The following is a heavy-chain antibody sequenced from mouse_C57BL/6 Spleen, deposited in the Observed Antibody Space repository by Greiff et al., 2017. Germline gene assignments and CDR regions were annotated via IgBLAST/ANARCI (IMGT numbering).Heavy chain of an antibody. J-gene: IGHJ4*01. V-gene: IGHV1-80*01. CDR2: IYPGDGDT. Sequence: VQLQQSGAELVKPGASVTIPCKASGYAFSSYWLNWVKQRPGKGLAWIGQIYPGDGDTNYNGKFKGKATLTADKSSSTAYMQLSSLDAEDAEVYFCARREGLRREAMDYWGQGTSVTVSS. CDR1: GYAFSSYW. D-gene: IGHD2-4*01. CDR3: ARREGLRREAMDY.